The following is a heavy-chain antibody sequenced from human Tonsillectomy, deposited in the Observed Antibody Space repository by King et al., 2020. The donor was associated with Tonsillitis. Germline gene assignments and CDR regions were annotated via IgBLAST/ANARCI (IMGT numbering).Heavy chain of an antibody. V-gene: IGHV3-21*01. Sequence: QLVQSGGGLVKPGGSLRLSCAASGFTFSDYTMNWVRQAPGKGLEWVASISSSSSYLYYADSVKGRFTISRDNAKSSLFLQMNSLRAEDTAVYYCARDWPRGWGVVVAAPGYWGQGTLVTVSS. CDR1: GFTFSDYT. CDR2: ISSSSSYL. J-gene: IGHJ4*02. CDR3: ARDWPRGWGVVVAAPGY. D-gene: IGHD2-15*01.